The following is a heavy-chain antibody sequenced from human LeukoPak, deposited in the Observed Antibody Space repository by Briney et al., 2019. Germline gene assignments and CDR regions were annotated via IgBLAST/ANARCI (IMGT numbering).Heavy chain of an antibody. D-gene: IGHD1-14*01. Sequence: GESLKISCQASGYSFTTYWIGWVRQMPGKGLEWMGIIYPADSTAHYSPSFQGQVTISVDKSINTAYLQWSRLKASDTAMYYCATSGSLGFAYFDYWGQGTLVTVSS. CDR3: ATSGSLGFAYFDY. CDR2: IYPADSTA. V-gene: IGHV5-51*01. CDR1: GYSFTTYW. J-gene: IGHJ4*02.